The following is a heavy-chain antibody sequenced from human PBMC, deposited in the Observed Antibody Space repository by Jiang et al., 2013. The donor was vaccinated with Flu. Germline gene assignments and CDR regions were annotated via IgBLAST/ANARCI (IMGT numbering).Heavy chain of an antibody. V-gene: IGHV4-34*01. D-gene: IGHD3-3*01. J-gene: IGHJ3*02. CDR2: INHSGST. Sequence: LLKPSETLSLTCAVYGGSFSGYYWSWIRQPPGKGLEWIGEINHSGSTNYNPSLKSRVTISVDTSKNQFSLKLSSVTAADTAVYYCARQRAPYDFWSGYYDLYAFDIWGQGTMVTVSS. CDR3: ARQRAPYDFWSGYYDLYAFDI. CDR1: GGSFSGYY.